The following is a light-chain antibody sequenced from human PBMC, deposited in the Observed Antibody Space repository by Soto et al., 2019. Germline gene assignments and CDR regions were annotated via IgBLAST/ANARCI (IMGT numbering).Light chain of an antibody. V-gene: IGKV3-15*01. CDR1: QNVYNN. J-gene: IGKJ4*01. CDR2: DAS. CDR3: QQCRNWPLT. Sequence: IVMTQSPATLSVSPGEGATLSCKASQNVYNNLAWYQQRPGQPPRLLIYDASTRATGISARFSGSGYGTEFTLTISSLQSEDFAVYFCQQCRNWPLTFGGGTKV.